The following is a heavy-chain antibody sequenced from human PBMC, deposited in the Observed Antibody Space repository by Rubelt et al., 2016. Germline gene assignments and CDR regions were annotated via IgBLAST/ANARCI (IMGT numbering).Heavy chain of an antibody. J-gene: IGHJ6*02. CDR3: ARVGMARPSNYYGMDV. D-gene: IGHD6-6*01. V-gene: IGHV1-8*01. CDR2: MNPNSGNT. Sequence: WMGWMNPNSGNTGYAQKFQGRVTMTRDTSTSTAYMELSSLRSEDTAVYYCARVGMARPSNYYGMDVWGQGTTVTVSS.